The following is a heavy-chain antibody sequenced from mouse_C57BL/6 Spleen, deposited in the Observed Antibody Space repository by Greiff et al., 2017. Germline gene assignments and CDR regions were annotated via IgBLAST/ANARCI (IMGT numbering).Heavy chain of an antibody. V-gene: IGHV5-17*01. D-gene: IGHD2-3*01. J-gene: IGHJ4*01. CDR3: ARGYYRYYAMDY. Sequence: DVKLVESGGGLVKPGGSLKLSCAASGFTFSDYGMHWVRQAPEKGLEWVAYISSGSSTIYYADTVKGRFTISRDNAKNTLFLQMTSLRSEDTAMYYCARGYYRYYAMDYWGQGTSVTVSS. CDR2: ISSGSSTI. CDR1: GFTFSDYG.